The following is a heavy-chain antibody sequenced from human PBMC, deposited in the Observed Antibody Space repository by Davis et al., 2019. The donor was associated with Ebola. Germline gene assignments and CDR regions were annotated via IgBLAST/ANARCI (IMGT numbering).Heavy chain of an antibody. J-gene: IGHJ4*02. CDR3: ARDSGGSWMGIDY. V-gene: IGHV3-53*01. CDR1: AFTASRNY. D-gene: IGHD2-15*01. CDR2: IYSGGST. Sequence: PGGSLRLSCAAYAFTASRNYMSWVRHAPGKGLEWVSAIYSGGSTYYADSVKGRFTISRDNSKNTLYLQMNSLRAEDTAVYYCARDSGGSWMGIDYWGQGTLVTVSS.